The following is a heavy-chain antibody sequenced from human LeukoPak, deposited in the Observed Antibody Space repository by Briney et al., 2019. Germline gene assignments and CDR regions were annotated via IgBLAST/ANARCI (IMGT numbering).Heavy chain of an antibody. CDR3: ASDSPGYDTGSYFAY. CDR2: INEDGSKK. V-gene: IGHV3-7*03. D-gene: IGHD3-22*01. CDR1: GFAFSDYW. J-gene: IGHJ4*02. Sequence: PGGSLRLSCAASGFAFSDYWMSWVRQAPGKGLEWVANINEDGSKKHYLDSVEGRFTISRDNAKNSLYLQMNSLRDEDTAVYYCASDSPGYDTGSYFAYWGQGTLVTVSS.